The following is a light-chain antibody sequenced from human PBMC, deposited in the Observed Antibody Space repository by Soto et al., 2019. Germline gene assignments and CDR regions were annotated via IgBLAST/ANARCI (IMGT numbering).Light chain of an antibody. Sequence: DIQMTQSPSSLSASVGDRVTITCQASQDITVYVNWYQQKAGKAPNLLIYATTTLEEGVPSTFSGSGSGTDFTFTINGLQPEDVATYSCQQDFSLPYTFGQGTKVEIK. CDR2: ATT. J-gene: IGKJ2*01. V-gene: IGKV1-33*01. CDR1: QDITVY. CDR3: QQDFSLPYT.